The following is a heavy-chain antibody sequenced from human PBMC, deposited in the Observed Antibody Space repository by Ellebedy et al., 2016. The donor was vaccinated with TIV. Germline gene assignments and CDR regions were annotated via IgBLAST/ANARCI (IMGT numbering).Heavy chain of an antibody. CDR1: GYTLTELS. J-gene: IGHJ6*02. V-gene: IGHV1-24*01. CDR2: FDPEDGET. CDR3: ARGRGVRVGMDV. Sequence: ASVKVSCXVSGYTLTELSMHWVRQAPGKGLEWMGGFDPEDGETIYAQKFQGRVTMTEDTSTDTAYMELSSLRSEDTAVYYCARGRGVRVGMDVWGQGTTVTVSS. D-gene: IGHD3-10*01.